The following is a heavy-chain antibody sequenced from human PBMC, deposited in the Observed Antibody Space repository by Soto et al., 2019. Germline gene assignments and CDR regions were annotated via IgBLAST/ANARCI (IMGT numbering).Heavy chain of an antibody. CDR3: AKDRGSGYCSSTSCFQNYYGMDV. V-gene: IGHV3-30*18. CDR2: LSYDGRNT. CDR1: GITLRSHG. Sequence: GESLTLPCAAAGITLRSHGVHRVRQDPGKGLEWAAALSYDGRNTHYADSVKGRFTISRDNSQNTLYLQMNSLRAEDTAVYYCAKDRGSGYCSSTSCFQNYYGMDVWGQGTTVTGSS. D-gene: IGHD2-2*01. J-gene: IGHJ6*02.